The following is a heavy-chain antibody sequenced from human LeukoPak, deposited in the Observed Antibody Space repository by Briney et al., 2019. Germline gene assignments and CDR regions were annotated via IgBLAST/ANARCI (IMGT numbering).Heavy chain of an antibody. V-gene: IGHV1-69*13. D-gene: IGHD3-3*01. CDR2: IIPIFGTA. Sequence: WASVKVSCKASGGTFSSYAISWVRQAPGQGLEWMGGIIPIFGTANYAQKFQGRVTITADESTSTAYMELSSLRSEDTAVYYCARARGIFGVVISPLYYFDYWGQGTLVTVSS. CDR1: GGTFSSYA. J-gene: IGHJ4*02. CDR3: ARARGIFGVVISPLYYFDY.